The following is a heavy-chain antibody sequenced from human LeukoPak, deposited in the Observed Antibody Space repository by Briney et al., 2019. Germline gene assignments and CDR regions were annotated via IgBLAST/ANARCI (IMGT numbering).Heavy chain of an antibody. D-gene: IGHD3-10*01. CDR3: AIPSRRGYYYYYGMDV. J-gene: IGHJ6*04. CDR1: GGTFSSYA. V-gene: IGHV1-69*01. Sequence: SVKVSCKASGGTFSSYAISWVRQAPGQGLEWMGGIIPIFGTANYAQKFQGRVTITADESTSTAYMEQSSLRSEDTAVYYCAIPSRRGYYYYYGMDVWGKGTTVTVSS. CDR2: IIPIFGTA.